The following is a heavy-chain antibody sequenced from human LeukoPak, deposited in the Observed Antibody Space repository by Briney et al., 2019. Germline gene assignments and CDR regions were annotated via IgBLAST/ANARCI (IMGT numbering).Heavy chain of an antibody. CDR3: ARVLGYCSGGSCSRHFDY. Sequence: SQTLSLTCTVSGGSISSGDYYWGWLRQSPGRGLEWIGYIYYSGSTYYNPSLKSRVTISVDTSKNQFSLRLSSVTAADTAVYYCARVLGYCSGGSCSRHFDYWGQGTLVTVSS. D-gene: IGHD2-15*01. CDR2: IYYSGST. CDR1: GGSISSGDYY. J-gene: IGHJ4*02. V-gene: IGHV4-30-4*08.